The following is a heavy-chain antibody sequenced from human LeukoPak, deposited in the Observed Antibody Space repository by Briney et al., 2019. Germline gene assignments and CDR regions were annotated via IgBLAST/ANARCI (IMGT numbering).Heavy chain of an antibody. CDR3: ARISSDSISYYDH. D-gene: IGHD3-22*01. CDR1: GITFSTYW. V-gene: IGHV3-74*01. Sequence: GGSLRLSCAGSGITFSTYWMHWVRQAPGKGLVWVSRINSEGSTISYADSVKGRFTISRDNTKNTLFLQMNSLRAEDTAVYYCARISSDSISYYDHWGQGTLVTVSS. CDR2: INSEGSTI. J-gene: IGHJ4*02.